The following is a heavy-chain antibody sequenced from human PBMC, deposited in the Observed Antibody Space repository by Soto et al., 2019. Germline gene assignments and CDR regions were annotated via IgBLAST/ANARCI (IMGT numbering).Heavy chain of an antibody. J-gene: IGHJ6*02. CDR2: INHSGST. D-gene: IGHD6-13*01. CDR3: ARGNSVGTYYYYGMDV. CDR1: GGSFSGYY. Sequence: SETLSLTCAVYGGSFSGYYWSWIRQPPGKGLEWIGEINHSGSTNYNPSLKSRVTISVDTSKNQFSLKLSSVTAADTAVYYCARGNSVGTYYYYGMDVWGQGTTVTVSS. V-gene: IGHV4-34*01.